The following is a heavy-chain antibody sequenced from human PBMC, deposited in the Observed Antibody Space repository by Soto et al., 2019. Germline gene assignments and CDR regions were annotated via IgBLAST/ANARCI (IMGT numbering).Heavy chain of an antibody. CDR2: ISYDGSNK. CDR1: GFTFSTYA. Sequence: QVQLVESGGGVVQPGRSLRLSCAASGFTFSTYAMHWVRQAPGKGLEWVAVISYDGSNKYYADSVKGRFTISRDNSKNTLNLQMTSLRGEDTAVYYCARDKSPYSSGWHNRHFDYWGQGTLVTVSS. CDR3: ARDKSPYSSGWHNRHFDY. V-gene: IGHV3-30-3*01. D-gene: IGHD6-19*01. J-gene: IGHJ4*02.